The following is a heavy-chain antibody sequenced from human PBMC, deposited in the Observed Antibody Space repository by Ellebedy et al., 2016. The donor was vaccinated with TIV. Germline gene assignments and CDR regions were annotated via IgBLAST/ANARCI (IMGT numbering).Heavy chain of an antibody. D-gene: IGHD3-9*01. V-gene: IGHV3-74*01. CDR2: INTYGSSA. CDR3: ARESVRYFDWDY. CDR1: GFSFSGYY. J-gene: IGHJ4*02. Sequence: PGGSLRLSCEVSGFSFSGYYMHWVRQAPGKGLEWIARINTYGSSANYADSVEGRFTISRDNARKTLYLQVDTLRAEDTAFYYCARESVRYFDWDYWGQGTLVTVSS.